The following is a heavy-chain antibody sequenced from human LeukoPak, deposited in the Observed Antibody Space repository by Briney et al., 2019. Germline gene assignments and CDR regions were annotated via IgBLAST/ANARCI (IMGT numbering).Heavy chain of an antibody. CDR1: GFTFPNAW. J-gene: IGHJ4*02. CDR2: IKSKTDGETT. V-gene: IGHV3-15*01. CDR3: TTDLGTYYHGSQRLIPIDY. D-gene: IGHD3-10*01. Sequence: GGSLRLSGVDSGFTFPNAWMSWVRRAPGKGLEWIGRIKSKTDGETTNYAEPVRGRFTISRDDSKSAVYLQVNSLKIEDTAVYYCTTDLGTYYHGSQRLIPIDYWGQGTLVTVSS.